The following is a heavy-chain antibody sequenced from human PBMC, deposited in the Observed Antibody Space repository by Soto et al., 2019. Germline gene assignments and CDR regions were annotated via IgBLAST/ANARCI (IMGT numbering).Heavy chain of an antibody. CDR3: ARFVRHQLPTIDY. CDR2: INPNSGNT. J-gene: IGHJ4*02. V-gene: IGHV1-2*02. CDR1: GYTFTGYY. Sequence: ASVKVSCKASGYTFTGYYMHWVRQAPGQGPEWMGWINPNSGNTNYAQKFQGRVTMTRDTSISTTYMELSSLTSADTAVYYCARFVRHQLPTIDYWGQGALVNVSS. D-gene: IGHD1-26*01.